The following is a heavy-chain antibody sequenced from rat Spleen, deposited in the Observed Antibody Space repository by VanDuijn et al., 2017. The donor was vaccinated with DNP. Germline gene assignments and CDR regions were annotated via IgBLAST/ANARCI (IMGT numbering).Heavy chain of an antibody. V-gene: IGHV2S18*01. CDR3: ASGTATWFAY. J-gene: IGHJ3*01. CDR1: GFSLTSYN. Sequence: QVQLRESGPGLVQPSQTLSLACTVSGFSLTSYNIHWVRQHSGKSLEWIGRMWSDGDTSYNSALKSRLSISRDTSKSQVFLKMNSLQTEDTAMYFCASGTATWFAYWGQGTLVTVSS. D-gene: IGHD1-2*01. CDR2: MWSDGDT.